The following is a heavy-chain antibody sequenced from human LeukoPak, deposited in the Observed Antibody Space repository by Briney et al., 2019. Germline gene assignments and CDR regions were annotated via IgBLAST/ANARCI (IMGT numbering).Heavy chain of an antibody. Sequence: SQTLSLTCTVSGGSISSGGYSWSWIRQHPGQGLEWIGYIYYSGSTYYNPSLKSRVTISVDTSKNQFSLKLSSVTAADTAVYYCARFSHYYDSSHYFDYWGQGTLVTVSS. V-gene: IGHV4-31*03. CDR2: IYYSGST. CDR1: GGSISSGGYS. CDR3: ARFSHYYDSSHYFDY. D-gene: IGHD3-22*01. J-gene: IGHJ4*02.